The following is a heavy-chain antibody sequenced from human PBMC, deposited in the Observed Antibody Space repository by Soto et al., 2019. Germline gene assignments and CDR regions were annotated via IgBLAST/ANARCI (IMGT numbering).Heavy chain of an antibody. V-gene: IGHV4-34*01. CDR1: GGSFSGYY. J-gene: IGHJ4*02. CDR3: ARDKITGLFDY. CDR2: INHSGST. Sequence: QVQLQQWGAGLLKPSETLSLTCAVYGGSFSGYYWTWIRQPPGTGLEWIGEINHSGSTNYNPTLKSRVTISVDTAQNLFPLKLTSVTAADTAGYYCARDKITGLFDYWGQGTLVTVSS. D-gene: IGHD2-8*02.